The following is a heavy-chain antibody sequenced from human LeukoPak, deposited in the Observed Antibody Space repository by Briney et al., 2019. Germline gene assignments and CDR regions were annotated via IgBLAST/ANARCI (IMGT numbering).Heavy chain of an antibody. CDR2: IRYDGSNK. D-gene: IGHD1-26*01. Sequence: GALRLSCAASGFTFSSYGMHWVRQAPGKGLEWVAFIRYDGSNKYYADSVKGRFTISRDNSKNTLYLQMNSLRAEDTAVYYCAKDSLKQELLFEGDYFDYWGQGTLVTVSS. V-gene: IGHV3-30*02. J-gene: IGHJ4*02. CDR1: GFTFSSYG. CDR3: AKDSLKQELLFEGDYFDY.